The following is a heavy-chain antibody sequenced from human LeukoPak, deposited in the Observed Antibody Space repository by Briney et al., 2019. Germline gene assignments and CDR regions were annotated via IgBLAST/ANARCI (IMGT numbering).Heavy chain of an antibody. V-gene: IGHV3-21*06. CDR3: ARPFYYDNNGGEGMDV. Sequence: GGSLRLSRAASGFTFTRFNMNWVRQAPGKGLELVSSITTSGTYIYYADSVKGRFTISRDNAKNSLYLQMNSLRAEDTAVYYCARPFYYDNNGGEGMDVWGQGTTVTVSS. CDR1: GFTFTRFN. D-gene: IGHD3-22*01. CDR2: ITTSGTYI. J-gene: IGHJ6*02.